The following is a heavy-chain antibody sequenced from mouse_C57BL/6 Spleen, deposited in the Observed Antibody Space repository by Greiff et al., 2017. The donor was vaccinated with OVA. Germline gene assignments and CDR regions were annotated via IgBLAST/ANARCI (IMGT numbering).Heavy chain of an antibody. CDR1: GYTFTSYW. CDR2: IYPGSGST. V-gene: IGHV1-55*01. D-gene: IGHD2-4*01. CDR3: ASVYYDYDGGYFDY. J-gene: IGHJ2*01. Sequence: VQLQQPGAELVKPGASVKMSCKASGYTFTSYWITWVKQRPGQGLEWIGDIYPGSGSTNYNEKFKSKATLTVDTSSSTAYMQLSSLTSEDSAVYYCASVYYDYDGGYFDYWGQGTTLTVSS.